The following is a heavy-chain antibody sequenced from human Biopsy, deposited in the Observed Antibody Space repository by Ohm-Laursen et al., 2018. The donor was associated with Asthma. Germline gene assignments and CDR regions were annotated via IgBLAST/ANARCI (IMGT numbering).Heavy chain of an antibody. D-gene: IGHD6-13*01. Sequence: SETLSLTCSLSSGSGGYMRSGNYYWGWIRQPPGKGLEWIGSIYYSGTTYYNPSLERRVTVSADTSKNNFSLKLTSVTAADTAVYYCVRGSSSWHHGPFHYYYGLDVWGQGTTATVSS. CDR2: IYYSGTT. J-gene: IGHJ6*02. V-gene: IGHV4-39*01. CDR3: VRGSSSWHHGPFHYYYGLDV. CDR1: SGSGGYMRSGNYY.